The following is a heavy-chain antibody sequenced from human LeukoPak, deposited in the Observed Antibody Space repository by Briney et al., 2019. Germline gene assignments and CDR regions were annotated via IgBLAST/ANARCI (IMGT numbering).Heavy chain of an antibody. Sequence: SETLSLTCSVSGGSISSSSDYWGWLRQPPGKGLEWMGGIYYSESTYYNPSLRSRVTISVDTSNNQFSLKLSSVTAADTAVYYCARLNSRIAAERFFDLWGRGTLVTVSS. CDR3: ARLNSRIAAERFFDL. CDR1: GGSISSSSDY. CDR2: IYYSEST. J-gene: IGHJ2*01. D-gene: IGHD6-13*01. V-gene: IGHV4-39*01.